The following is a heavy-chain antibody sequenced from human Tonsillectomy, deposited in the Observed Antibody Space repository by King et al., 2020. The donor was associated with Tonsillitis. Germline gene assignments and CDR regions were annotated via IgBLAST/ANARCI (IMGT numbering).Heavy chain of an antibody. Sequence: VQLLQSGAEVKKPGASVKVSCKASGNTFTGYNMHWVRQAPGQGLEWMGWINPNSGGTNYAQKFQGRVTMTRDTSISTAYMELSRLRSDDTAVYYCAGDKDDILTGYDFAFDYWGQGTLVTVSS. V-gene: IGHV1-2*02. J-gene: IGHJ4*02. CDR1: GNTFTGYN. CDR2: INPNSGGT. D-gene: IGHD3-9*01. CDR3: AGDKDDILTGYDFAFDY.